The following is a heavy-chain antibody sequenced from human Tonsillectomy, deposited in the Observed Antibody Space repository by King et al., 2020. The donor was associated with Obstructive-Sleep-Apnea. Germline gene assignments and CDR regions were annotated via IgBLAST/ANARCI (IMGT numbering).Heavy chain of an antibody. V-gene: IGHV5-51*01. D-gene: IGHD5-18*01. CDR3: ARSDTAMGSYFDY. Sequence: QLVQSGAEVKKPGESLKISCKGSGYNFNSDWIGWVRQMPGNGLEWMGIIYPGDSDTRYSPSFQGQVTISADKSISTAYLQWSSLEASDTAMYYCARSDTAMGSYFDYWGHGTLVTVSS. CDR2: IYPGDSDT. J-gene: IGHJ4*01. CDR1: GYNFNSDW.